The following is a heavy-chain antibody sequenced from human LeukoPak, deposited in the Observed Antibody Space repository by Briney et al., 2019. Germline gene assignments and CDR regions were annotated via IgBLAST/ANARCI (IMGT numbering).Heavy chain of an antibody. CDR1: GFTFSSYW. CDR2: IKQDGSQK. D-gene: IGHD5-12*01. V-gene: IGHV3-7*03. Sequence: GGSLRLSCAASGFTFSSYWMNWVRQAPGKGLEWVANIKQDGSQKYYVDSVKGRFTISRDNAKNSLYLQMNSLRAEDTAVYYCAKAGVADAYYYYSMDVWGQGTTVTVSS. J-gene: IGHJ6*02. CDR3: AKAGVADAYYYYSMDV.